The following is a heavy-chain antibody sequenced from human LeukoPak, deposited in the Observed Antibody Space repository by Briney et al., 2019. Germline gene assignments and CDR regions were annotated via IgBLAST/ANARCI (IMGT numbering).Heavy chain of an antibody. CDR3: ARQRGNTVFLD. CDR2: IYNSGST. D-gene: IGHD4-17*01. Sequence: PSETLSLTCTVSGGSVGSGSYYWSWIRQPPGKGLEWIVYIYNSGSTSYNPSLKSRVTISVDTSKNQLSLKLSSVTAADTAVYYCARQRGNTVFLDWGQGTLVTVSS. CDR1: GGSVGSGSYY. J-gene: IGHJ4*02. V-gene: IGHV4-61*01.